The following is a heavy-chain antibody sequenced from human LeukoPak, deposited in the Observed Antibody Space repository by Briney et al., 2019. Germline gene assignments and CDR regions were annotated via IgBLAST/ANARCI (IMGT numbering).Heavy chain of an antibody. Sequence: SETLSLTCTVSGGSISSYYWSWIRQPPGKGLEWIGYIYYSGSTNYNPSLKSRVTISVDTSKNQFSLKLSSVTAADTAVYYCARGAWSGSYWGKYYFDYWGQGTLVTVSS. V-gene: IGHV4-59*12. CDR2: IYYSGST. J-gene: IGHJ4*02. D-gene: IGHD1-26*01. CDR1: GGSISSYY. CDR3: ARGAWSGSYWGKYYFDY.